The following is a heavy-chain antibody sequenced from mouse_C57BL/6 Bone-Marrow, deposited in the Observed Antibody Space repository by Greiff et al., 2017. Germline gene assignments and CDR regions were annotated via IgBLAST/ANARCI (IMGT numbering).Heavy chain of an antibody. Sequence: QVQLKQPGAELVKPGASVQMSCKASGYTFTSYWLTWVKQRPGQGLEWIGDIYPGSGSTNYNEKFKSKDTLTVDTSSSTAYLQLSSLTSEDSAVYYCARRDYGWDFDVWGTGTTVTVSS. CDR3: ARRDYGWDFDV. CDR2: IYPGSGST. V-gene: IGHV1-55*01. D-gene: IGHD2-4*01. CDR1: GYTFTSYW. J-gene: IGHJ1*03.